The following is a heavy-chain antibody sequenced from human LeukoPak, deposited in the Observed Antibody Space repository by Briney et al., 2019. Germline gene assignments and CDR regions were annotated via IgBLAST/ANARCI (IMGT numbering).Heavy chain of an antibody. CDR2: IYHSGST. CDR3: ARLAAGYCSSTSCSGGYWFDP. Sequence: SETLSLTCAVSGGSISSSNWWSWVRQPPGKGLEWIGEIYHSGSTNYNQSLKSRVTISVDKSKNQFSLKLSSVTAADTAVYYCARLAAGYCSSTSCSGGYWFDPWGQGTLVTVSS. J-gene: IGHJ5*02. V-gene: IGHV4-4*02. CDR1: GGSISSSNW. D-gene: IGHD2-2*03.